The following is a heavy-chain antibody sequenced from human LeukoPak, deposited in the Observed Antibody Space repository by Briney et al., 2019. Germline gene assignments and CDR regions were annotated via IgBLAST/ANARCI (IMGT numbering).Heavy chain of an antibody. CDR1: GFTFTSYY. CDR3: ARYQRGPSGWYGAYFDY. CDR2: INPSGGST. Sequence: ASVKVSCKASGFTFTSYYMHWVRQAPGQGLEWMGIINPSGGSTSYAQKFQGRVTMTRDTSTSTVYMELSSLRSEDTAVYYCARYQRGPSGWYGAYFDYWGQGTLVTVSS. V-gene: IGHV1-46*01. J-gene: IGHJ4*02. D-gene: IGHD6-19*01.